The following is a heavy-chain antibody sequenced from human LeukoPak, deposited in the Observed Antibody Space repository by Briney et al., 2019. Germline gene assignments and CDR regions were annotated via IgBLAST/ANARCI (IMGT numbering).Heavy chain of an antibody. Sequence: SETLSLTCAVYGGSFSGYYWSWIRQPPGKGLEWIGEINHSGSTNYNPSLKSRVTISVETSKNQFCLKLSSVTAADTAVYYCARGIAARRNYYYYMDVWGKGTTVTVSS. J-gene: IGHJ6*03. CDR1: GGSFSGYY. CDR2: INHSGST. D-gene: IGHD6-6*01. CDR3: ARGIAARRNYYYYMDV. V-gene: IGHV4-34*01.